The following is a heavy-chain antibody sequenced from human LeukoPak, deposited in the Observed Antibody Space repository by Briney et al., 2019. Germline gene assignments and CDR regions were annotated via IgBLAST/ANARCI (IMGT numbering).Heavy chain of an antibody. CDR1: GFSFSTYW. CDR3: ARVRSDYSSSSPPDY. D-gene: IGHD6-6*01. V-gene: IGHV3-74*01. CDR2: IDNGGTTT. Sequence: GGSLRFSCVASGFSFSTYWMHWVRQAPGKGLVWVSRIDNGGTTTLYADSVRGRFTISRDNAKITLYLQMNSLRAEDTAIYFCARVRSDYSSSSPPDYWGQGTPVTVSS. J-gene: IGHJ4*02.